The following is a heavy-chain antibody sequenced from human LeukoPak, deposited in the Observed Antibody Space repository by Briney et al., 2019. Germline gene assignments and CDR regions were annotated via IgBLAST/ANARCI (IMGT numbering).Heavy chain of an antibody. J-gene: IGHJ6*02. V-gene: IGHV4-59*12. CDR3: ARFIPLLWFGEFYGMDV. D-gene: IGHD3-10*01. CDR1: GGSISSYY. Sequence: ASETLSLTCTVSGGSISSYYWSWIRQPPGKGLEWIGYIYYSGSTNYNPSLKSRVTISVDKSKNQFSLKLSSVTAADTAVYYCARFIPLLWFGEFYGMDVWGQGTTVTVSS. CDR2: IYYSGST.